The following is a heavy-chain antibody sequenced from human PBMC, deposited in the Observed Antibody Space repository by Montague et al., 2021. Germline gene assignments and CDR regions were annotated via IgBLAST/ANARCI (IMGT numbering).Heavy chain of an antibody. CDR1: GGSISEFY. J-gene: IGHJ4*02. V-gene: IGHV4-59*08. D-gene: IGHD7-27*01. Sequence: SETLSLTCTVTGGSISEFYWSWIRQSPEKGLEWIEYIYDSGTTNYNPSLKSRVTISADTSMNQFSLNLRSVTAADTAVYFCARRLGIRAPFDYWGQGTLVTVSS. CDR2: IYDSGTT. CDR3: ARRLGIRAPFDY.